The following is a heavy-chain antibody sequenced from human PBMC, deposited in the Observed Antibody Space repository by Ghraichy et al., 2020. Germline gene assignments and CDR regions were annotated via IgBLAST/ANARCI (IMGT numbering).Heavy chain of an antibody. CDR2: IYYSGST. CDR1: GGSISSSSYY. J-gene: IGHJ4*02. CDR3: ARRCCSGGSCYYDY. D-gene: IGHD2-15*01. V-gene: IGHV4-39*01. Sequence: LETLSLTCTVSGGSISSSSYYWGWIRQPPGKGLEWIGSIYYSGSTYYNPSLKSRVTISVDTSKNQFSLKLSSVTAADTAVYYCARRCCSGGSCYYDYWGQGTLVTVSS.